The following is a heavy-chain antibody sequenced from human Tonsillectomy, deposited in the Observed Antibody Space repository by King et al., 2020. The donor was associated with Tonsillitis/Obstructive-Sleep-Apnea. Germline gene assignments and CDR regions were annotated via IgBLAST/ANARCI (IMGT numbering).Heavy chain of an antibody. CDR2: IWYDGSNE. V-gene: IGHV3-33*01. D-gene: IGHD3-22*01. J-gene: IGHJ4*02. CDR1: GFTFSYYG. Sequence: HGQLVQSGGGVVQPGRSLRLSCAASGFTFSYYGMHWVRQAPGKGLEWVAVIWYDGSNEYYADSVKGRFTISRDNSKNTLYLQMNSLRAEDTAVYYCARQVDSSGYYYGCLLYWGQGTLVTVSS. CDR3: ARQVDSSGYYYGCLLY.